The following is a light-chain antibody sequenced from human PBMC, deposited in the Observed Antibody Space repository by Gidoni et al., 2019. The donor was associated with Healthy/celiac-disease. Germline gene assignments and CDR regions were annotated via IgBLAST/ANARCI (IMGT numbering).Light chain of an antibody. CDR2: GAS. Sequence: EIALTQSPGTLSLSPGERATLSCRASQSVSSSYLAWYQQKPGHAPRLLIYGASSRATGIPDRCSGSGSGTDFTLTISRLEPEDFAVYYCQQYGSSPITFGQXTRLEIK. CDR1: QSVSSSY. J-gene: IGKJ5*01. CDR3: QQYGSSPIT. V-gene: IGKV3-20*01.